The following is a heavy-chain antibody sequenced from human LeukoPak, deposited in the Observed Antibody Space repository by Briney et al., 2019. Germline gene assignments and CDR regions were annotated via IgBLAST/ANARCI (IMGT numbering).Heavy chain of an antibody. D-gene: IGHD3-22*01. J-gene: IGHJ4*02. CDR2: IYYSGST. CDR3: ARRLVYYDSSGYYSEYFDY. Sequence: SETLSLTCTVSGGSISSSSYYWGWIRQPPGKGLEWIGSIYYSGSTNYNPSLKSRVTISVDTSKNQFSLKLSSVTAADTAVYYCARRLVYYDSSGYYSEYFDYWGQGTLVTVSS. CDR1: GGSISSSSYY. V-gene: IGHV4-39*07.